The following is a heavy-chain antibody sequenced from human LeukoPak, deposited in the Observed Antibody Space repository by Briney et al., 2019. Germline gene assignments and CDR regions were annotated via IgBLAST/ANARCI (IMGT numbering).Heavy chain of an antibody. J-gene: IGHJ3*02. CDR1: GYTFTGYY. CDR3: ARGLVGAMAFDI. CDR2: INPNSGGT. D-gene: IGHD1-26*01. V-gene: IGHV1-2*02. Sequence: APVKVSCKASGYTFTGYYMHWVRQAPGQGLEWMGWINPNSGGTNYAQKFQGRVTMTRDTSISTAYMELSRLRPDDTAVYYCARGLVGAMAFDIWGQGTMVTVSS.